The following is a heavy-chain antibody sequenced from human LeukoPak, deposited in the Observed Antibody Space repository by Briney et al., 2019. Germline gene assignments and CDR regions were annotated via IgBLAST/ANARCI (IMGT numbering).Heavy chain of an antibody. CDR2: IYSAGAT. D-gene: IGHD1-26*01. CDR1: GFTFSSSA. Sequence: GGSLRLSCAASGFTFSSSAMSWVRQAPGKGLEWVSSIYSAGATHYAESVKGRFTISRDNSKNTLYLQMNSLRAEDMAVYYCARIEWERLGRAFDIWGQGTMVTVFS. V-gene: IGHV3-53*01. CDR3: ARIEWERLGRAFDI. J-gene: IGHJ3*02.